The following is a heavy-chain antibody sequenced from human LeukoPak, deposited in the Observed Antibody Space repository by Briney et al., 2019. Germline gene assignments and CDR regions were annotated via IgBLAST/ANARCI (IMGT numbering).Heavy chain of an antibody. CDR1: GGSISSGGYY. CDR3: ARGPFRSGGSLRAFDI. CDR2: IYYSGST. V-gene: IGHV4-31*03. Sequence: SETLSLTCTVSGGSISSGGYYWSWIRQHPGKGLEWIGYIYYSGSTYYNPSLKSRVTISVDRSKNQFSLKLSSVTAADTAAYYCARGPFRSGGSLRAFDIWGQGTMVTVSS. J-gene: IGHJ3*02. D-gene: IGHD2-15*01.